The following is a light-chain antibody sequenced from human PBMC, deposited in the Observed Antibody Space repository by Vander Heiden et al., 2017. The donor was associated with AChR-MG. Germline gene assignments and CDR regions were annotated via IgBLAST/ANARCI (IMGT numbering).Light chain of an antibody. CDR2: EVS. J-gene: IGLJ3*02. CDR3: CSYAGSSTWV. Sequence: QSALTQPASVSGSPGQSITIPCTGSSSDVGSYNPASWYQQHPGKAPKLMIYEVSKRPSGVSNRFSGSKSGNTASLTISGLQAEDEADYYCCSYAGSSTWVFGGGTKLTVL. V-gene: IGLV2-23*02. CDR1: SSDVGSYNP.